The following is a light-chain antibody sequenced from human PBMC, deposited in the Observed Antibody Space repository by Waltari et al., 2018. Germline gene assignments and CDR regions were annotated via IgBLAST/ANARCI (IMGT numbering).Light chain of an antibody. V-gene: IGLV2-14*03. Sequence: QSALTQPASVSGSPGQSITISCTGTSSDVGGYNYVSWYQQHPGKAPKIMIYDGSNRPSGVSNRFSGSKSGNTASLTISGLQAEDEADYYCSSYTSSSTPVVFGGGTKLTVL. CDR1: SSDVGGYNY. CDR2: DGS. J-gene: IGLJ2*01. CDR3: SSYTSSSTPVV.